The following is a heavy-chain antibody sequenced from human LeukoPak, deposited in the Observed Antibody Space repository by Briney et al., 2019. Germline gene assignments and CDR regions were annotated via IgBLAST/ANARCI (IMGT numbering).Heavy chain of an antibody. CDR3: ARGPFDY. J-gene: IGHJ4*02. CDR1: GFTFSSFA. Sequence: GGSLRLSCSASGFTFSSFAMSWVRQAPGKGLEWVSGISGSGGSTYYADSMKGRFTISRDNSKNTLYLQINSLRAEDTAVYYCARGPFDYWGQGTLVTVSS. CDR2: ISGSGGST. V-gene: IGHV3-23*01.